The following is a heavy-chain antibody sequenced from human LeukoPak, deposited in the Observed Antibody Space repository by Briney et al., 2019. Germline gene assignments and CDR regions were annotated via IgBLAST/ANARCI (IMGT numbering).Heavy chain of an antibody. CDR3: AARGEVPADPSSQIDY. CDR1: GFTFSSYS. J-gene: IGHJ4*02. CDR2: TSSSSSYI. Sequence: GGSLRLSCAASGFTFSSYSMNWVRQAPGKGLEWVSSTSSSSSYIYYADSVKGRFTISRDNAKNSLYLQMNSLRAEDTAVYYCAARGEVPADPSSQIDYWGQGTLVTVSS. V-gene: IGHV3-21*01. D-gene: IGHD2-2*01.